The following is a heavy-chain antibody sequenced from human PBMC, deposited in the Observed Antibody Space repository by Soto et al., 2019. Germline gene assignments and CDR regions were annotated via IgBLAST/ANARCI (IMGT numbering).Heavy chain of an antibody. J-gene: IGHJ5*02. CDR2: INPSDVST. CDR1: GYTFISYY. D-gene: IGHD1-7*01. V-gene: IGHV1-46*01. Sequence: GASVKVSCKASGYTFISYYIHWVRQAPGQGLEWMGIINPSDVSTNYAQKFQGRVTMTRDTSTSTVFMELSSLTSEDTAVYYCARDPIWTYTWNYARLNYLDPWGQGTLVTVSS. CDR3: ARDPIWTYTWNYARLNYLDP.